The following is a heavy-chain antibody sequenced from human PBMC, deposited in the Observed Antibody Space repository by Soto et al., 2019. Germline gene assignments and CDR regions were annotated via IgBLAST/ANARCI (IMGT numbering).Heavy chain of an antibody. J-gene: IGHJ3*02. D-gene: IGHD2-15*01. CDR3: ARGRGGGGHNLLRAFDI. Sequence: PGGSLRLSCAASGFTFSSYWMHWVRQAPGKGLVWVSRINSDGSSTSYADSVKGRFTISRDNAKNTLYLQMNSLRAEDTAVYYCARGRGGGGHNLLRAFDIWGQGTMVTVSS. CDR2: INSDGSST. V-gene: IGHV3-74*01. CDR1: GFTFSSYW.